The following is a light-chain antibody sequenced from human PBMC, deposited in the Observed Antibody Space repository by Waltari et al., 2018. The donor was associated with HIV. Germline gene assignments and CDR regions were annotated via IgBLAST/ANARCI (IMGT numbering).Light chain of an antibody. Sequence: QSVLTQPPSVSGAPGQRVTISCTGSSSNIGAGYDVHWYQQLPGTAPKLLIYGNSNRPSGVPDRFSGSKSGTSASLAITGLQAEDGADYYCQSYDSSLSGSHVVFGGGTKLTVL. CDR2: GNS. V-gene: IGLV1-40*01. J-gene: IGLJ2*01. CDR3: QSYDSSLSGSHVV. CDR1: SSNIGAGYD.